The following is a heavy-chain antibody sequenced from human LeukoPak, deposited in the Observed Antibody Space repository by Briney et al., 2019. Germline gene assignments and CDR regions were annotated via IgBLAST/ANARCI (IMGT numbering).Heavy chain of an antibody. J-gene: IGHJ4*02. CDR2: IYSVGST. CDR3: AGSLAYCGGDCRLGDY. V-gene: IGHV3-66*01. Sequence: GGSLSLSCAASGFSVTTNYMTWVRQAPGKGLEWVSVIYSVGSTYYADTVKGRFFISRDNSKNTLYLQMNSLRAEDTAVYYCAGSLAYCGGDCRLGDYWGQGTLVTVSS. D-gene: IGHD2-21*02. CDR1: GFSVTTNY.